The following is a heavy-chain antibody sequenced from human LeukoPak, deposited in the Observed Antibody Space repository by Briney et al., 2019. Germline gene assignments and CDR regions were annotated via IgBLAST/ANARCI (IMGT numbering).Heavy chain of an antibody. V-gene: IGHV3-15*01. Sequence: GGSLRLSCAASGFSFTNAWMSWVRQAPGKGLEWVGRIKSKSDGWTTDYAAPVKGRFTISRDDSKHTVYLEMNSLNTEDTAVYYCTIDRGSVVVPAGGDYWGQGTLVTVSS. D-gene: IGHD2-2*01. CDR1: GFSFTNAW. CDR2: IKSKSDGWTT. CDR3: TIDRGSVVVPAGGDY. J-gene: IGHJ4*02.